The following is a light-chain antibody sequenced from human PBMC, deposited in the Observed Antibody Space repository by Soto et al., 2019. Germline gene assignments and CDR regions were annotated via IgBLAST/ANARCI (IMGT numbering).Light chain of an antibody. CDR2: GSS. Sequence: EIVMTQSPATLSVSPGGRAILSCRASQSVGYYLAWYQQRPGQAPRLLILGSSTRAPGIPARFSGSGSGPDCTLTISSLQSEDLAVYHCLQYNDRPQTFGQGPKVEI. J-gene: IGKJ1*01. CDR3: LQYNDRPQT. V-gene: IGKV3-15*01. CDR1: QSVGYY.